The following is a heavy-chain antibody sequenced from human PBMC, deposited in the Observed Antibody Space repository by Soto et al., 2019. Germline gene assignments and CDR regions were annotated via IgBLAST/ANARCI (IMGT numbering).Heavy chain of an antibody. D-gene: IGHD2-2*01. Sequence: SETLSLTCAVSGGSISSGDYYWSWIRQPPGKGLEWIGYIYYSGSTYYNPSLKSRVTISVDTSKNQFSLKLSSVTAADTAVYYCARVPFGPALISTHFDYWGQGTLVTVSS. V-gene: IGHV4-30-4*01. CDR2: IYYSGST. CDR3: ARVPFGPALISTHFDY. J-gene: IGHJ4*02. CDR1: GGSISSGDYY.